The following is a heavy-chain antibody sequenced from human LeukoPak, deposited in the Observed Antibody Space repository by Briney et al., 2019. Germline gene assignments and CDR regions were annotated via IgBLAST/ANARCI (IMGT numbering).Heavy chain of an antibody. D-gene: IGHD2-2*02. J-gene: IGHJ5*02. Sequence: GESLQISCKGSGCIFPNYWIGWVRQMPGKGLEWMGIIYPGDSHTRYSPSFQDQVTISVDKSISTAYPQWSSLKASDTAMYYCARGPYAYTSSATLGSYNWFDHWGQGSLVTVSS. CDR2: IYPGDSHT. CDR3: ARGPYAYTSSATLGSYNWFDH. CDR1: GCIFPNYW. V-gene: IGHV5-51*01.